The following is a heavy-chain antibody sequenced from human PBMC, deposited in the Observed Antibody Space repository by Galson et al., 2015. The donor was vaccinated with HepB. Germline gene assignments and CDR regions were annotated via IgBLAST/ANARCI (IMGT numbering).Heavy chain of an antibody. D-gene: IGHD6-13*01. CDR1: GFSFSTYN. V-gene: IGHV3-21*01. J-gene: IGHJ2*01. CDR3: ARSSGHSRTWYAGPADLDS. CDR2: TTTTSSYV. Sequence: SLRLSCAVSGFSFSTYNMNWVRQAPGKGLEWVSSTTTTSSYVYYSASVRGRFRISRDNAKNSLYLQMNNLRVEDTAIYYCARSSGHSRTWYAGPADLDSWGRGTLVTVSS.